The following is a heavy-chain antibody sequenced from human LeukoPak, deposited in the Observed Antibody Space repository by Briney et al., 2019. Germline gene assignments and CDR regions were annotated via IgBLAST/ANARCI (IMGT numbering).Heavy chain of an antibody. CDR1: GYTFTSYY. CDR3: ARARWDIVVVPAAISFDY. D-gene: IGHD2-2*02. Sequence: ASVKDSCKASGYTFTSYYMHWVRQAPGQGLEWMGIINPSGGSTSYAQKFQGRVTMTRDTSTSTVYMELSSLRSEDTAVYYCARARWDIVVVPAAISFDYWGQGTLVTVSS. V-gene: IGHV1-46*03. CDR2: INPSGGST. J-gene: IGHJ4*02.